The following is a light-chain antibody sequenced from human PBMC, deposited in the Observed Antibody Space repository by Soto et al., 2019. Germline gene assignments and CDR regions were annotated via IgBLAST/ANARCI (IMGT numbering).Light chain of an antibody. V-gene: IGKV1-5*03. J-gene: IGKJ1*01. Sequence: DIPVNKPPSTLSGSVGYRFTITCLASQTISSWLAWYQQKPGKAPKLLIYKASTLKSGVPSRFSGSGSGTEFTLTISSLQPDDFATYYCQHYNSYSEAFGQGTKVDIK. CDR1: QTISSW. CDR3: QHYNSYSEA. CDR2: KAS.